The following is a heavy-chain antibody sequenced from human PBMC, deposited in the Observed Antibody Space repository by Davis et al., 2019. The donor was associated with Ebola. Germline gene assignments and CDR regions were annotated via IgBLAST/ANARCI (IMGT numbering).Heavy chain of an antibody. V-gene: IGHV1-3*01. J-gene: IGHJ6*04. Sequence: AASVKVSCKASGYTFTSYAMHWVRQAPGQRLEWMGWINAGNGNTKYSQKFQGRVTITRDTSASTAYMELSSLRSEDTAVYYCAVKRSYDILTGYQNYYYGMDVWGKGTTVTVSS. CDR1: GYTFTSYA. CDR3: AVKRSYDILTGYQNYYYGMDV. CDR2: INAGNGNT. D-gene: IGHD3-9*01.